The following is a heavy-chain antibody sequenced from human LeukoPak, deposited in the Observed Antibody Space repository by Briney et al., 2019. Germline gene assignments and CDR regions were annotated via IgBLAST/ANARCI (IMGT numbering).Heavy chain of an antibody. CDR2: INHSGST. J-gene: IGHJ5*02. V-gene: IGHV4-34*01. CDR3: ARDSFSGWFDP. CDR1: GGSFSGYY. Sequence: PSETLSLTCAVYGGSFSGYYWSWIRQPPGKGLEWIGEINHSGSTNYNPSLKSRVTISVDTSKNQFSLKLSSVTAADTAVYYCARDSFSGWFDPWGREPWSPSPQ. D-gene: IGHD3-16*01.